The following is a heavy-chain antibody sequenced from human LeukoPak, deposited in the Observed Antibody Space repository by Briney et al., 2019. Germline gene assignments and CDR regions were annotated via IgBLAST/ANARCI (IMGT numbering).Heavy chain of an antibody. CDR3: ARDYYHYTTGYYGPGDY. CDR2: ISYDGTDK. J-gene: IGHJ4*02. Sequence: GALRLSCAASGFTFSGYPMHWARQAPGKGLEWVAIISYDGTDKHYTDSVKGRFTISRDNSKNTLYLQMNSLSAEDTAIYYCARDYYHYTTGYYGPGDYWGQGTRVTVSS. V-gene: IGHV3-30*04. D-gene: IGHD3/OR15-3a*01. CDR1: GFTFSGYP.